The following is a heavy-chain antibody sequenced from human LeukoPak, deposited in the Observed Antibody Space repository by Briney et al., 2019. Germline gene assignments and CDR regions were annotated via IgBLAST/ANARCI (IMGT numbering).Heavy chain of an antibody. V-gene: IGHV4-31*03. J-gene: IGHJ4*02. CDR1: GGSVSIGGYY. CDR2: IYYSGST. D-gene: IGHD1-26*01. Sequence: PSQTLSLTCSVSGGSVSIGGYYWSWIRQHPGKGLEWIGYIYYSGSTYYNPSLKSRVTISIDTSKNQFSLKLSSVTAADTAVYYCAKDQRWESPHYLDSWGQGTLVTVSS. CDR3: AKDQRWESPHYLDS.